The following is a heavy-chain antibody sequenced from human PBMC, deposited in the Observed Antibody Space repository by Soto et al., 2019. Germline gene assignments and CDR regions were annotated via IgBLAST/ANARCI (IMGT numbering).Heavy chain of an antibody. CDR1: GYSFTSYW. J-gene: IGHJ6*02. CDR3: ARSHNYYDSSGYPYGMDV. V-gene: IGHV5-51*01. CDR2: IYPGDSDT. D-gene: IGHD3-22*01. Sequence: PGESLKISCKGSGYSFTSYWIGWVRQMPGKGLEWMGIIYPGDSDTRYSPSFQDQVTISADKSISTAYLQWSSLKASDTAMYYCARSHNYYDSSGYPYGMDVWGQGTTVTVSS.